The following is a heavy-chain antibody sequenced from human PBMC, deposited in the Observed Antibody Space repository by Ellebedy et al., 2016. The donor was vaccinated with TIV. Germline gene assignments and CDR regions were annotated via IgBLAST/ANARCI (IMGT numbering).Heavy chain of an antibody. CDR1: GGSLSSGGYY. CDR2: IYSTGIT. CDR3: ARRMGRRSLYGGFVGAFDI. Sequence: SETLSLTXTVSGGSLSSGGYYWSWIRQLPGKGLEWIGYIYSTGITHYNPSLKSRIDFSIDTSKNQFSLRLGSVTAADTALYYCARRMGRRSLYGGFVGAFDIWGQGTTVNVSS. J-gene: IGHJ3*02. V-gene: IGHV4-31*03. D-gene: IGHD4-23*01.